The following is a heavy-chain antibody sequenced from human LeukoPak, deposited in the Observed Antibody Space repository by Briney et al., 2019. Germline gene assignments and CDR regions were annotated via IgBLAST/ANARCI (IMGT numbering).Heavy chain of an antibody. J-gene: IGHJ4*02. Sequence: SETLSLTCTVSGGSISSYYWSWIRQPPGKGLEWIGNIYYSGSTNYNPSLKSRVTISVDTSKNQFSLKLSSVTAADTAVYYCARVEPAAMRIDYWGQGTLVTVSS. D-gene: IGHD2-2*01. CDR2: IYYSGST. CDR3: ARVEPAAMRIDY. CDR1: GGSISSYY. V-gene: IGHV4-59*01.